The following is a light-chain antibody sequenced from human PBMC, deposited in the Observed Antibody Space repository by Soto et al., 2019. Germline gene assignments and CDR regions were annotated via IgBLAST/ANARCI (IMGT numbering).Light chain of an antibody. CDR1: SSDVGSCNL. J-gene: IGLJ1*01. CDR3: YSYAGENLYV. Sequence: QSALTQPASVSASPGQSITIPCTGTSSDVGSCNLVSWFQQHPGKVPKLLIYEGTKRPSGLSDRFSGSKSGTTASLTISGLQAEDEAHYYCYSYAGENLYVFGTGTKSPS. CDR2: EGT. V-gene: IGLV2-23*01.